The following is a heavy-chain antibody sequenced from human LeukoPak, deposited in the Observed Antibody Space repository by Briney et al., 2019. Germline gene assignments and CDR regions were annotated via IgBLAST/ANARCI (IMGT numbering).Heavy chain of an antibody. CDR2: ISSLSGTI. CDR3: ARDYPRWLQLGY. D-gene: IGHD5-24*01. CDR1: GFTFSSYT. V-gene: IGHV3-48*04. Sequence: GGSLRLSCAASGFTFSSYTMNWVRQAPGEGLEWISYISSLSGTINYADSVKGRFTISRDNAKNSLYLQMNSLRAEDTAVYYCARDYPRWLQLGYWGQGTLVTVSS. J-gene: IGHJ4*02.